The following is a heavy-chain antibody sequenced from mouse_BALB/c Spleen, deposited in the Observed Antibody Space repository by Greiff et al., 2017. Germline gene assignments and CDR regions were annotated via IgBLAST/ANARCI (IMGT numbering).Heavy chain of an antibody. CDR1: GFTFSSYA. Sequence: EVQVVESGGGLVKPGGSLKLSCAASGFTFSSYAMSWVRQTPEKRLEWVASISSGGSTYYPDSVKGRFTISRDNARNILYLQMSSLRSEDTAMYYCARGDGYYLQWGQGTTLTVSS. V-gene: IGHV5-6-5*01. CDR2: ISSGGST. CDR3: ARGDGYYLQ. J-gene: IGHJ2*01. D-gene: IGHD2-3*01.